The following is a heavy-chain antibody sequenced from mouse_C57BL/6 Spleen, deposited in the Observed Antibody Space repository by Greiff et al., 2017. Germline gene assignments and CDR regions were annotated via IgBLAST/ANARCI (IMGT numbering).Heavy chain of an antibody. CDR1: GFTFTDYY. CDR3: ARSDWDAWFAY. Sequence: EVQVVESGGGLVQPGGSLSLSCAASGFTFTDYYMSWVRQPPGKALEWLGFIRNKANGYTTEYSASVKGRFTISRDNSQSILYLQMNALRAEDSATYYCARSDWDAWFAYWGQGTLVTVSA. J-gene: IGHJ3*01. CDR2: IRNKANGYTT. V-gene: IGHV7-3*01. D-gene: IGHD4-1*01.